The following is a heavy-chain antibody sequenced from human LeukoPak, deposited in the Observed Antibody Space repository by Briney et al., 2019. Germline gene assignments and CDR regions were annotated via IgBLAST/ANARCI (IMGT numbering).Heavy chain of an antibody. D-gene: IGHD3-10*01. CDR2: IYSGGST. CDR3: ATLRDLLWFGELLN. CDR1: GFTLSSNY. V-gene: IGHV3-66*01. Sequence: GGSLRLSCAASGFTLSSNYMSWVRQAPGKGLEWVSVIYSGGSTYYADSVKGRFTISRDNSKNTLYLQMNSLRAEDTAVYYCATLRDLLWFGELLNWGQGTLVTVSS. J-gene: IGHJ4*02.